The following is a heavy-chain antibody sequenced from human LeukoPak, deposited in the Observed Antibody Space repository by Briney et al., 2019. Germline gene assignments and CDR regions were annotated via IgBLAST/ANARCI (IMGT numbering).Heavy chain of an antibody. J-gene: IGHJ4*02. V-gene: IGHV3-23*01. CDR3: VIWGDYDVLTGYYVPDY. D-gene: IGHD3-9*01. CDR2: ITSSGTNR. Sequence: GGSLRLSCVASGFTFSNYAMSWVRQAPGKGLEWVSAITSSGTNRYYADSLKGRFTTSRDNSKNTVFLQMNSLRHEDTAIYYCVIWGDYDVLTGYYVPDYWGQGTLVTVAS. CDR1: GFTFSNYA.